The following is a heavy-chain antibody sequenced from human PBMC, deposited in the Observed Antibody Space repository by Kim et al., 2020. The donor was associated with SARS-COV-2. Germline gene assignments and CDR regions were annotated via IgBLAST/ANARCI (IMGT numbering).Heavy chain of an antibody. V-gene: IGHV3-74*01. Sequence: STDYAASVQGRFTIARDNAKNTLYLQMNSLRAEDTAVYYCARGAYYGMDVWGQGTTVTVSS. CDR3: ARGAYYGMDV. CDR2: ST. J-gene: IGHJ6*02.